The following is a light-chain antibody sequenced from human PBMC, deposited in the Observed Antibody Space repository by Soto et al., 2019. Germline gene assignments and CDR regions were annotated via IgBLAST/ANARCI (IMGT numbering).Light chain of an antibody. V-gene: IGKV1-5*03. J-gene: IGKJ1*01. CDR3: QQYNSYPRT. Sequence: DIQLTQSPSTLSASVGDRVTITCRASQSISSWLAWYQQKPGKAPKLLIYKASSLESGVPSRFSVSGSGTEFTLTISSLQPDYCAAYDCQQYNSYPRTFGQGTKVEIK. CDR2: KAS. CDR1: QSISSW.